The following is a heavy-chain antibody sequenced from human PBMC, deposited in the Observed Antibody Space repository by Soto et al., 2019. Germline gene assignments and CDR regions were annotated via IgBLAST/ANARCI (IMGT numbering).Heavy chain of an antibody. V-gene: IGHV4-30-2*06. Sequence: PSETRCLTWSVSRGTPSYSRYYYSCIRQSPGKSLQSLGYISHLATTYYNPSLKSRLSLSIDRTRNQFSLSLSSMTAADMAVYYCARSGGYDCFDFWGQGIKVTV. D-gene: IGHD2-15*01. J-gene: IGHJ4*02. CDR3: ARSGGYDCFDF. CDR2: ISHLATT. CDR1: RGTPSYSRYY.